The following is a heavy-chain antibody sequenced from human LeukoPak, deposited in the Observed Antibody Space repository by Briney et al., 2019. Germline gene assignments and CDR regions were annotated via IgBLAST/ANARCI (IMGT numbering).Heavy chain of an antibody. Sequence: ASVKVSCKASGYTFTSYYMHWVRQAPGQGLEWMGGIIPIFGTANYAQKFQGRVTITADESTSTAYMELSSLRSEDTAVYYCARTRNWAYWYFDLWGRGTLVTVSS. V-gene: IGHV1-69*13. D-gene: IGHD1-1*01. J-gene: IGHJ2*01. CDR1: GYTFTSYY. CDR2: IIPIFGTA. CDR3: ARTRNWAYWYFDL.